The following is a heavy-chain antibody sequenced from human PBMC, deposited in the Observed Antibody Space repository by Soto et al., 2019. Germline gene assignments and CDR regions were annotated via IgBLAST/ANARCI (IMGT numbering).Heavy chain of an antibody. J-gene: IGHJ6*02. CDR2: ISYDGSNQ. D-gene: IGHD4-17*01. Sequence: QVQLVESGGGVVQPGRSLRLSCAASGFTFNKYAIHWVRQAPGKGLEWVAIISYDGSNQYYADSVKGRFTLSRDNSKNALYLQMSSLRTEDTAMYYCARDGDYGAWGVGSHYVYGMDVWGPGTTVTVSS. CDR1: GFTFNKYA. V-gene: IGHV3-30-3*01. CDR3: ARDGDYGAWGVGSHYVYGMDV.